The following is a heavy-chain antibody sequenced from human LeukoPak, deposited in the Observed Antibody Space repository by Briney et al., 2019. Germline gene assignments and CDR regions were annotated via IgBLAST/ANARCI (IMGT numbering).Heavy chain of an antibody. D-gene: IGHD2-21*02. J-gene: IGHJ4*02. CDR2: IYPRDGST. CDR3: ARDQLQENLGGDHFDY. V-gene: IGHV1-46*01. CDR1: GYTFTSNY. Sequence: ASVKVSCKASGYTFTSNYIHWVRQAPGQGLEWMGMIYPRDGSTSYAQKFQGRVTMTRDTSTSTVYMELSSLRSEDTAVYYCARDQLQENLGGDHFDYWGQGTLVTVSS.